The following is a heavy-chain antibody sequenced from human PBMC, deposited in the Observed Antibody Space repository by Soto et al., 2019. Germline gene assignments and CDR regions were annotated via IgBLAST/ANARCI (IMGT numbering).Heavy chain of an antibody. D-gene: IGHD3-3*01. CDR2: ISSNGGRT. V-gene: IGHV3-64*02. Sequence: EVQLVESGEGLVQPGGSLRLSCAASGFTFSSYAMHWVRQAPGKGLEYVSAISSNGGRTYYADSVKGRFTISRDNSKNTVYVQMGSLRAEDMAVYYCARTYYDFWSGYPQGYFDYWGQGTLVTVSS. CDR1: GFTFSSYA. CDR3: ARTYYDFWSGYPQGYFDY. J-gene: IGHJ4*02.